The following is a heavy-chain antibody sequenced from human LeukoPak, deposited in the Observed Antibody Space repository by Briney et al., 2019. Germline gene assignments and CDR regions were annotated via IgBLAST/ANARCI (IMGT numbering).Heavy chain of an antibody. Sequence: SETLSLTCTVSGGSISSYYWNWIRQPPGKGLEWIGYIYYSGSTNYNPSLKSRITISVDTPKNQFSLKLSSVTAADTAVYYCARRTLEMATGWYFDLWGRGILVTV. V-gene: IGHV4-59*01. CDR1: GGSISSYY. J-gene: IGHJ2*01. CDR2: IYYSGST. CDR3: ARRTLEMATGWYFDL. D-gene: IGHD5-24*01.